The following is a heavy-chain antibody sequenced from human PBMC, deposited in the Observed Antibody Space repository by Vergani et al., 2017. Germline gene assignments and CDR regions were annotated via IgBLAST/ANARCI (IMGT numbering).Heavy chain of an antibody. CDR1: GYTFTAYY. CDR3: ARMRGSSYQYTWFDP. J-gene: IGHJ5*02. D-gene: IGHD6-6*01. Sequence: QVQLVQSGAEVGKPGASVKISCKASGYTFTAYYIHWVRKAPEQGLEWVGVISPDGFSTFYAQKFQGRLTITRDTSTATVYVEVTSRRSDDTAVDYCARMRGSSYQYTWFDPWGQGTLVTVSS. V-gene: IGHV1-46*01. CDR2: ISPDGFST.